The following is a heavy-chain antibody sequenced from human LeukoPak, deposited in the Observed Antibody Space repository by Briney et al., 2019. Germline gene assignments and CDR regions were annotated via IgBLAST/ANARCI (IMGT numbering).Heavy chain of an antibody. CDR3: ARRVIMSATGVPDTWLDP. CDR1: GGSISSYF. J-gene: IGHJ5*02. Sequence: SETLSLTCTVSGGSISSYFWNWLRQPPGKGLEWIGYIYYSGSTNYNPSLKSRVTISVDTSKNQFSLKLSSVTAADTAVYYCARRVIMSATGVPDTWLDPWGQGILVTVSS. D-gene: IGHD2-8*02. V-gene: IGHV4-59*01. CDR2: IYYSGST.